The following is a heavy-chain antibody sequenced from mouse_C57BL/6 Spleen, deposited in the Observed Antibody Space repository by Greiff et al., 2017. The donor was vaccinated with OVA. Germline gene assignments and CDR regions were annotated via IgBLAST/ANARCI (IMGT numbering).Heavy chain of an antibody. CDR2: IYPGDGDT. J-gene: IGHJ4*01. CDR1: GYAFSSSW. V-gene: IGHV1-82*01. CDR3: ARGGDSSGYDYAMDY. Sequence: VQLQQSGPELVKPGASVKISCKASGYAFSSSWMNWVKQRPGKGLEWIGRIYPGDGDTNYNGKFKGKATLTADKSSSTAYMQLSSLTSEDSAVYFCARGGDSSGYDYAMDYWGQGTSVTVSS. D-gene: IGHD3-2*02.